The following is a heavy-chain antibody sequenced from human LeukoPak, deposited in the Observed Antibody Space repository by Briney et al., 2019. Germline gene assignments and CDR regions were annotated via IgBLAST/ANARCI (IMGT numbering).Heavy chain of an antibody. Sequence: GASVKVSCKPSGYTFTNYAITWVRQAPGQRLEWMGWISGYDGETKYIQNSRARITMTADTSTTTVYMELKSLRFDDTAVYYCARDADGSGSLLDYWGQGTLVTVSS. V-gene: IGHV1-18*01. CDR2: ISGYDGET. J-gene: IGHJ4*02. CDR3: ARDADGSGSLLDY. D-gene: IGHD3-10*01. CDR1: GYTFTNYA.